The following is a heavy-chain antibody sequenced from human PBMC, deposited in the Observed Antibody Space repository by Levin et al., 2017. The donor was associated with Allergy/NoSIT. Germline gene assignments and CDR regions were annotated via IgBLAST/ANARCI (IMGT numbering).Heavy chain of an antibody. CDR3: ARKSGGA. CDR2: INHSGST. V-gene: IGHV4-34*01. CDR1: GGSFSGYY. J-gene: IGHJ3*01. Sequence: SETLSLTCAVYGGSFSGYYWSWIRQPPGKGLEWIGEINHSGSTNYNPSLKSRVTISVDTSKNQFSLKLSSVTAADTAVYYCARKSGGAWGQGTMVTVSS. D-gene: IGHD3-16*01.